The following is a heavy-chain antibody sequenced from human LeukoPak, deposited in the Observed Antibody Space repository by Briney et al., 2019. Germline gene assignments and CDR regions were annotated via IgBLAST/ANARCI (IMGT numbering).Heavy chain of an antibody. D-gene: IGHD5-18*01. CDR1: GFTFSSYA. J-gene: IGHJ6*02. V-gene: IGHV3-23*01. Sequence: QTGGSLRLSCAASGFTFSSYAMSWVRQAPGKGLEWVSAISGSGGSTYYADSVKGRFTISRDNFKNTLYLQMNSLRAEDTAVYYCAKDLGYSYGWGPLDVWGQGTTVTVSS. CDR3: AKDLGYSYGWGPLDV. CDR2: ISGSGGST.